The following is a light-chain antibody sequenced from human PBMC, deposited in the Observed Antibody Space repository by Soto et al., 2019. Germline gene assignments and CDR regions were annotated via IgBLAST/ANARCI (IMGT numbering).Light chain of an antibody. CDR1: KNDIGVYDF. V-gene: IGLV2-8*01. CDR2: EVV. Sequence: QSGLTQPPSAPGSPGQSVTISCTGTKNDIGVYDFVSWYQHHPGKAPRLIIYEVVQRPSGVPDRFSGSKSGNTASLTVSGLQAADEADYFCKSYAGSNTYVFGSGTKVTVL. CDR3: KSYAGSNTYV. J-gene: IGLJ1*01.